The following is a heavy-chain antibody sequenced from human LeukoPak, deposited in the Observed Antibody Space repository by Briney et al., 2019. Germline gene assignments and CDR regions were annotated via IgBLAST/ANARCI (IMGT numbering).Heavy chain of an antibody. CDR1: GFIVSSNS. D-gene: IGHD6-6*01. Sequence: GGSLRLSCAASGFIVSSNSMNWVRQAPGKGLEWVSIIYSDGNTFYADSVKGRFFISRDSFKNTLYFQMNSLRADDTAVYYCARDRLGFHYWGQGTLVTVSS. J-gene: IGHJ4*01. CDR2: IYSDGNT. CDR3: ARDRLGFHY. V-gene: IGHV3-53*01.